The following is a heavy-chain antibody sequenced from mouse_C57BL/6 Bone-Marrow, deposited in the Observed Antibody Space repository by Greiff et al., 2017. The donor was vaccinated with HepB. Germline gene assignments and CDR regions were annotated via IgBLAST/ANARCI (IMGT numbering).Heavy chain of an antibody. CDR1: GFNIKDDY. Sequence: EVQLQQSGAELVRPGASVKLSCTASGFNIKDDYMHWVKQRPEQGLEWIGWIDPENGDTEYASKFQGKATITADTSSNTAYLQLSSLTSEDTAVYYCTTNDGYPYYFDYWGQGTTLTVSS. CDR2: IDPENGDT. V-gene: IGHV14-4*01. D-gene: IGHD2-3*01. J-gene: IGHJ2*01. CDR3: TTNDGYPYYFDY.